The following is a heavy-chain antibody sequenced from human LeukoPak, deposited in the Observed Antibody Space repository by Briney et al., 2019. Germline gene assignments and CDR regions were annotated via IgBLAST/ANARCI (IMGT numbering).Heavy chain of an antibody. CDR1: GYTFTSYY. V-gene: IGHV1-46*01. D-gene: IGHD3-22*01. CDR3: ARQMSSGYYSFGY. J-gene: IGHJ4*02. CDR2: INPSGGST. Sequence: ASVKVSCKASGYTFTSYYMHWVRQPPGQGLEWMGIINPSGGSTSYAQKFQGRVTMTRDTSTSTVYMELSSLRSEDTAAYYRARQMSSGYYSFGYWGQGTLVTVSS.